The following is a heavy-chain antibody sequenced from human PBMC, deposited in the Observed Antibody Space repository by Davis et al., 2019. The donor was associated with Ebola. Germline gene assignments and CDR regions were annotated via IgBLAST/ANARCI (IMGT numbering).Heavy chain of an antibody. CDR1: GFTFSSYS. V-gene: IGHV3-48*02. J-gene: IGHJ4*02. Sequence: GESLKISCAASGFTFSSYSMNWVRQAPGKGLEWVSYISSSSTIYYADSVKGRFTISRDNAKNSLYLQMNSLRDEDTAVYYYARVYTAMEFDYWGQGTLVTVSS. CDR3: ARVYTAMEFDY. D-gene: IGHD5-18*01. CDR2: ISSSSTI.